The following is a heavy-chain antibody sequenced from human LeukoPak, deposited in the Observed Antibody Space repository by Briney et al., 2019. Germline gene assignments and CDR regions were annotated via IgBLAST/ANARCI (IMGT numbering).Heavy chain of an antibody. D-gene: IGHD1-26*01. J-gene: IGHJ4*02. CDR2: INPNSGGT. CDR1: GYTFTGYY. Sequence: GASVKVSCKASGYTFTGYYMHWVRQAPGQGLEWMGWINPNSGGTNFAQKFQGRVTMTRDTPISTAYMELSRLRSDDTAVYYCARDESGSYHFDYWGQGTLVTVSS. CDR3: ARDESGSYHFDY. V-gene: IGHV1-2*02.